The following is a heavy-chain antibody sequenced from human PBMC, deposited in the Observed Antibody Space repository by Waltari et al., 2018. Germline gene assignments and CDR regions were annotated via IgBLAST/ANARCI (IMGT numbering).Heavy chain of an antibody. V-gene: IGHV1-2*02. Sequence: QVHLVQSGAEVKKPGASVKVSCKASGYTFTDYYIRWVRQAPGQGLECMGWINLNSGATNYAQSFQGRVTLTRDTSINTVYMELSRLRSDDTAVYYCAKVSKTTTGPGTWGQGTLITVSS. CDR3: AKVSKTTTGPGT. J-gene: IGHJ5*02. CDR2: INLNSGAT. CDR1: GYTFTDYY. D-gene: IGHD1-1*01.